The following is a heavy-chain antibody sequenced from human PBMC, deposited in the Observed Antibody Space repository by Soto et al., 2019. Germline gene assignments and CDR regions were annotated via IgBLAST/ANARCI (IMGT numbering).Heavy chain of an antibody. J-gene: IGHJ6*02. D-gene: IGHD4-4*01. CDR3: ARVVTTKYYYYGVDV. CDR2: INAGNGNT. Sequence: GASVKVSCKASGYTFTSYAMHWVRQAPGQRLEWMGWINAGNGNTKYSQKFQGRVTITRDTSASTAYMELSSLRSEDTAVYYCARVVTTKYYYYGVDVWGQGTTVTVSS. V-gene: IGHV1-3*01. CDR1: GYTFTSYA.